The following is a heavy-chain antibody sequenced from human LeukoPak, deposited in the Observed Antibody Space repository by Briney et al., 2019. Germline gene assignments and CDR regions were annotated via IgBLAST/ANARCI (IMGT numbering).Heavy chain of an antibody. CDR1: GFTFSSFA. CDR2: ISDSGGTT. J-gene: IGHJ4*02. D-gene: IGHD4-23*01. Sequence: PGGSLRLSCAASGFTFSSFAMSWVRRAPGKGLEWVSVISDSGGTTYSADSVKGRFTISRDNSKNTLYLQMISLRAKDTAAYYCAKERGNNGGNTNGYFDLWGQGTLVTVSS. CDR3: AKERGNNGGNTNGYFDL. V-gene: IGHV3-23*01.